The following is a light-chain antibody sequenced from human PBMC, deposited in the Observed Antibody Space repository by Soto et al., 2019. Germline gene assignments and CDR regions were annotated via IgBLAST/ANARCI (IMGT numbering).Light chain of an antibody. J-gene: IGKJ5*01. CDR2: AAS. Sequence: IQLTQSPSSLSASVGDRVTITCRASQGISSYLAWYQQKPGKAPKLLIYAASTLQSGVPSRFSGSGSGTDFTLTITSLQPEDFATYYCQYTDSFPLITFGQGTRLEIK. CDR1: QGISSY. V-gene: IGKV1-9*01. CDR3: QYTDSFPLIT.